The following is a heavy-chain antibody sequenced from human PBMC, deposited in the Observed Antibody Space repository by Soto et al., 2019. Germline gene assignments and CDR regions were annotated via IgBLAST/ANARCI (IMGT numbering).Heavy chain of an antibody. CDR2: IAFTGSAT. J-gene: IGHJ4*02. CDR1: GFTFHDYA. V-gene: IGHV3-23*05. D-gene: IGHD6-19*01. CDR3: GKERRGSGWSVCNF. Sequence: GGSLRLSCATSGFTFHDYAMSWVRQAPGKGLEWVSAIAFTGSATYYADSVKGRFTISRDNSRDTLFLQMNSLTVDDTAVYYCGKERRGSGWSVCNFWGQGTLVTVSS.